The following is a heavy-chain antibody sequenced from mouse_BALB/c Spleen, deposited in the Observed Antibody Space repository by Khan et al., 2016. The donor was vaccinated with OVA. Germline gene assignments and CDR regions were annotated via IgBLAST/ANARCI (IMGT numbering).Heavy chain of an antibody. CDR1: GFTFSSYA. CDR3: TRHNYGPFAY. J-gene: IGHJ3*01. V-gene: IGHV5-9-3*01. D-gene: IGHD1-1*01. Sequence: EVELVESGGGLVKPGGPLKLSCAASGFTFSSYAMSWVRQTPEKRLEWVATISSAGDYTYYPDSVTGRFTISRDNAKNTLYLQMSSLRSEDTAMYYCTRHNYGPFAYWGQGTQVTVSA. CDR2: ISSAGDYT.